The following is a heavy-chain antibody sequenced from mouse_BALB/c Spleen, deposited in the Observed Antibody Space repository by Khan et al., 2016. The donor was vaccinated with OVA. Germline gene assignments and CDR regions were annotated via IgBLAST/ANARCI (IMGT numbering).Heavy chain of an antibody. D-gene: IGHD2-1*01. J-gene: IGHJ4*01. Sequence: QVQLKESGPGLVAPSQSLSITCTVSGFSLTTYGVSWVRQPPGKGLEWLGVIWGDGSTNYHSALISRLTISKDNSKSQAFLKLNSLQTDDTGTYXCAKHNHGTLYAMDYWGQGTSVTVSS. V-gene: IGHV2-3*01. CDR1: GFSLTTYG. CDR3: AKHNHGTLYAMDY. CDR2: IWGDGST.